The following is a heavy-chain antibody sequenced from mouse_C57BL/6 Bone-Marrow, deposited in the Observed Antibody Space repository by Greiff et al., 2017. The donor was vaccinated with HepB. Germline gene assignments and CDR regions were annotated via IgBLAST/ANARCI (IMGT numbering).Heavy chain of an antibody. Sequence: QVQLKQPGAELVMPGASVKLSCKASGYTFTSYWMHWVKQRPGQGLEWIGEIDPSDSYTNYNQKFKGKSTLTVDKSSSTAYMQLSSLTSEDSAVYYCARFLYYYGFDYWGQGTTLTVSS. CDR1: GYTFTSYW. CDR3: ARFLYYYGFDY. J-gene: IGHJ2*01. CDR2: IDPSDSYT. D-gene: IGHD1-1*01. V-gene: IGHV1-69*01.